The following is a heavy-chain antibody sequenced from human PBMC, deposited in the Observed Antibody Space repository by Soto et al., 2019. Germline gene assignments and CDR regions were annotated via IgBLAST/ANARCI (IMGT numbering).Heavy chain of an antibody. Sequence: GGSLRLSCAASGFTVSSNYMSWVRQAPGKGLEWVSVIYSGGSTYYADSVKGRFTISRHNSKNTLYLQMNSLRAEDTAVYYCARGLPYDYIWGSYRSDAFDIWGQGTMVTVSS. CDR2: IYSGGST. CDR1: GFTVSSNY. CDR3: ARGLPYDYIWGSYRSDAFDI. D-gene: IGHD3-16*02. V-gene: IGHV3-53*04. J-gene: IGHJ3*02.